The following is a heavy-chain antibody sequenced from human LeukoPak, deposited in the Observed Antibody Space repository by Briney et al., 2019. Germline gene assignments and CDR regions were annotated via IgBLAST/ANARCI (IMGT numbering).Heavy chain of an antibody. V-gene: IGHV3-33*01. CDR2: IWYDGSNK. D-gene: IGHD4-17*01. Sequence: PGGSLRLSCAASGFTFSSYGMHWVRQAPGKGLEWVGVIWYDGSNKYYADSVKGRFTISRDNSKNTLSLQMNSLRAEDTAVYYCVREQYGDDDASDIWGQGTMVTVSS. J-gene: IGHJ3*02. CDR1: GFTFSSYG. CDR3: VREQYGDDDASDI.